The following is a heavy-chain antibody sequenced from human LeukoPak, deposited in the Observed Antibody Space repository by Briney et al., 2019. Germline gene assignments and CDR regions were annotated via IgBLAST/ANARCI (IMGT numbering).Heavy chain of an antibody. V-gene: IGHV4-34*01. Sequence: SETLSLTCAVYGGSFSGYYWSWIRQPPGKGLEWIGEINHSGSTNYNPSLKSRVTMSVDTSKNQFSLKLSSVTAADTAVYYCASSTYYYDSSGYPSWGQGTLVTVSS. J-gene: IGHJ4*02. CDR1: GGSFSGYY. CDR3: ASSTYYYDSSGYPS. CDR2: INHSGST. D-gene: IGHD3-22*01.